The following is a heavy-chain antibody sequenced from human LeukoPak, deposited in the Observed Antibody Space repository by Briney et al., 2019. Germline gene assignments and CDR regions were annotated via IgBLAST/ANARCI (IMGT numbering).Heavy chain of an antibody. CDR3: ARQNRRGYSYATYPHGAFDI. Sequence: GESLKISCKGSGYSFTSYWIGWVRQMPGKGLEWMGIIYPGDSDTRYSPSFQGQVTISADKSISTAYLQWSSLKASDTAMYYCARQNRRGYSYATYPHGAFDIWGQGTMVTVSS. D-gene: IGHD5-18*01. CDR2: IYPGDSDT. J-gene: IGHJ3*02. V-gene: IGHV5-51*01. CDR1: GYSFTSYW.